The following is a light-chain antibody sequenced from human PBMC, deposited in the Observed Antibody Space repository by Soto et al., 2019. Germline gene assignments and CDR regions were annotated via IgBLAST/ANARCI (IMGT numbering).Light chain of an antibody. CDR2: EVS. CDR3: SSYTTGSALYV. Sequence: AGPPGQSLTISCPAISNDIGAYKHVSWYQPYPGKAPKLIIFEVSNRPSGVSSRFSGSKYANTASLTIAGLQAEDDADYPSSSYTTGSALYVFGGGTKVTVL. J-gene: IGLJ1*01. V-gene: IGLV2-14*01. CDR1: SNDIGAYKH.